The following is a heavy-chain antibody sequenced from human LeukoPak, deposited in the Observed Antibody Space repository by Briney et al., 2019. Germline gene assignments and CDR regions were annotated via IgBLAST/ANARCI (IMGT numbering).Heavy chain of an antibody. V-gene: IGHV3-23*01. CDR3: AKLRGSSVIRTAFDY. CDR1: GFTFSSYV. D-gene: IGHD3-22*01. Sequence: GGSLRLSCAASGFTFSSYVMSWVRQTPGKGLEWVSHISGSGGNTYYADSVKGRFTIPRDKSKNTLFLQMNSLRAEDTAVYYCAKLRGSSVIRTAFDYWGQGTLVTVSS. J-gene: IGHJ4*02. CDR2: ISGSGGNT.